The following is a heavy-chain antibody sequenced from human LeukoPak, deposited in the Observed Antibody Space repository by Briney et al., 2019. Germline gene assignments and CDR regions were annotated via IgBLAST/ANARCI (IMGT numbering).Heavy chain of an antibody. D-gene: IGHD3-16*02. J-gene: IGHJ4*02. CDR3: ARQEWQDYDYVWGSYRSGGHFDY. V-gene: IGHV4-59*08. CDR1: GGSISSYY. Sequence: SETLSLTCTVSGGSISSYYWSWIRQPPGKGLEWIGYIYYSGSNNYNHSHKSRVTISVATSKNQFSLKLSSVTAADTAVYYCARQEWQDYDYVWGSYRSGGHFDYWGQGTLVTFSS. CDR2: IYYSGSN.